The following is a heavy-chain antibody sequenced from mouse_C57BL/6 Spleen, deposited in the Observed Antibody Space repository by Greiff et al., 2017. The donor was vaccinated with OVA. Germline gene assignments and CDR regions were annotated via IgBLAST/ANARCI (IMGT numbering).Heavy chain of an antibody. CDR3: ARADYYGSHAWFAY. CDR1: GYTFTSYD. CDR2: IYPRDGST. Sequence: VKLQESGPELVKPGASVKLSCKASGYTFTSYDINWVKQRPGQGLEWIGWIYPRDGSTKYNEKFKGKATLTVDTSSSTAYMELHSLTSEDSAVYFCARADYYGSHAWFAYWGQGTLVTVSA. V-gene: IGHV1-85*01. D-gene: IGHD1-1*01. J-gene: IGHJ3*01.